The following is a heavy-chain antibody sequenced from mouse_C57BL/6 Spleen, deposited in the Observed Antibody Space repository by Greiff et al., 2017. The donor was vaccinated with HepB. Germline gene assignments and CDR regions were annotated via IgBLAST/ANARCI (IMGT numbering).Heavy chain of an antibody. CDR2: INPSSGYT. Sequence: VQLQQSGAELAKPGASVKLSCKASGYTFTSYWMHWVKQRPGQGLAWIGYINPSSGYTKYNQKFKDKATLTADNSSSTAYMQLSSLTYEDSAVYYCASEENYSSLWFAYWGQGTLVTVSA. D-gene: IGHD2-5*01. CDR1: GYTFTSYW. J-gene: IGHJ3*01. V-gene: IGHV1-7*01. CDR3: ASEENYSSLWFAY.